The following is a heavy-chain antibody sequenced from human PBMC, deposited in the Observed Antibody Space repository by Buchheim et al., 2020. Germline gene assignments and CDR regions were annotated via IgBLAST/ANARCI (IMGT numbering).Heavy chain of an antibody. V-gene: IGHV3-30*18. D-gene: IGHD3-3*01. CDR2: ISYDGSNK. J-gene: IGHJ4*02. Sequence: QVQLVESGGGVVQPGRSLRLSCAASGFTFSSYGMHWVRQAPGKGLEWVAVISYDGSNKYYADSVKGRFTISRDNSTNTLFLQMNSLRAEDTAVYYCAKTHDFWSGYYSHFDYWGQGTL. CDR3: AKTHDFWSGYYSHFDY. CDR1: GFTFSSYG.